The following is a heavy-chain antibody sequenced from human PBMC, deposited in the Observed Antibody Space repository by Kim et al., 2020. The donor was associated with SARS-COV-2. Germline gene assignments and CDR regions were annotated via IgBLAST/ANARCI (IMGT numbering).Heavy chain of an antibody. D-gene: IGHD7-27*01. CDR3: ARDLPLGIRDYYYYGMDV. Sequence: SETLSLTCTVSGGSISSGGYYWSWIRQHPGKGLEWIGYIYYSGSTYYNPSLKSRVTISVDTSKNQFSLKLSSVTAADTAVYYCARDLPLGIRDYYYYGMDVWGQGTTVTVSS. J-gene: IGHJ6*02. V-gene: IGHV4-31*03. CDR2: IYYSGST. CDR1: GGSISSGGYY.